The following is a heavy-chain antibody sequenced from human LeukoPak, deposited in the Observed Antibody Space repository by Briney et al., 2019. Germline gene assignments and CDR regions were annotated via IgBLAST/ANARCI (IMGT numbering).Heavy chain of an antibody. Sequence: GGSLRLSCAASGFTFSSYGMHWVRQAPGKGLEWVAVIWYDGSNKYYADSVKGRFIISRDNSKNTLYLQMNSLRAEDTAVYYCARGRDIVVVPAAPAGDWFDPWGQGTLVTVSS. CDR3: ARGRDIVVVPAAPAGDWFDP. J-gene: IGHJ5*02. V-gene: IGHV3-33*01. CDR1: GFTFSSYG. D-gene: IGHD2-2*01. CDR2: IWYDGSNK.